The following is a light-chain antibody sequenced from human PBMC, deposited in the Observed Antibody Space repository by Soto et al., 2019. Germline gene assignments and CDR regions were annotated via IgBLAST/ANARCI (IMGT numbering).Light chain of an antibody. CDR2: EVT. CDR3: SSYAGSNLYV. CDR1: SSDVGGYNI. J-gene: IGLJ1*01. V-gene: IGLV2-8*01. Sequence: QSALTQPPSASGSPGQSVTLSCTGTSSDVGGYNIVFWYQQHPGKAPKLMIYEVTKRPSGVPDRFSGSKSGNTASLTVSGLPAEDQADYYCSSYAGSNLYVFGTGTKVTVL.